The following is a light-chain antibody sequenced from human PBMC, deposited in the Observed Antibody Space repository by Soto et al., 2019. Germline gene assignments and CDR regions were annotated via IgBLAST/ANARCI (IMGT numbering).Light chain of an antibody. V-gene: IGKV3-15*01. Sequence: EIVMTQSPATLSVSPGEIASLSCRASQSVDSDLAWYQQKPGQAPRLIISGASTRATGIPARLTGSGSGTEFTLTISRLEPEDFAVYYCQQYVSTPLTFGGGTKVDIK. J-gene: IGKJ4*01. CDR1: QSVDSD. CDR2: GAS. CDR3: QQYVSTPLT.